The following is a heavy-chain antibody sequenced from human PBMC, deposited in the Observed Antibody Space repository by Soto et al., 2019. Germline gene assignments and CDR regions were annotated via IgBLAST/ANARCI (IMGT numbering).Heavy chain of an antibody. Sequence: SVKVSFKASGGTFSSYASSWVRQAPGQGLEWMGGIIPIFGTANYAQKFQGRVTITADESTSTAYMELSSLRSEDTAVYYCARIGGPIVVVPAANNWFDPWGQGTLVTAPQ. CDR2: IIPIFGTA. D-gene: IGHD2-2*01. V-gene: IGHV1-69*13. J-gene: IGHJ5*02. CDR3: ARIGGPIVVVPAANNWFDP. CDR1: GGTFSSYA.